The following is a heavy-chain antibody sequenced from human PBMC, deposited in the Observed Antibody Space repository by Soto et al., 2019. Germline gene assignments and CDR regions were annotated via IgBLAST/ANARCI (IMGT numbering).Heavy chain of an antibody. Sequence: ASVKVSCKASGYTFTGYYMHSVRQAPGQGLEWMGWINPNSGGTNYAQKFQRRVTMTRDTSISTAYMELSRLRSDDTAVYYCARLYCTNGVCYNYFDYWGQGTLVTVSS. J-gene: IGHJ4*02. V-gene: IGHV1-2*02. D-gene: IGHD2-8*01. CDR2: INPNSGGT. CDR3: ARLYCTNGVCYNYFDY. CDR1: GYTFTGYY.